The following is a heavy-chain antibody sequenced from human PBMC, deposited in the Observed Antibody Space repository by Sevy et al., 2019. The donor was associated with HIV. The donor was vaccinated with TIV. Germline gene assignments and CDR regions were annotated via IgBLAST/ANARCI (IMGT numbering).Heavy chain of an antibody. J-gene: IGHJ6*03. V-gene: IGHV4-61*02. Sequence: SETLSLTCTVSGGSISSGSYYWSWIRQPAGKGLEWIGRIYTSGSTNYNPSLKSRVTISVDTSKNQFSLKLSSVTAADTAVYYCAREGQQLVHRSSYYYYYMDVWGKRTTVTVSS. CDR3: AREGQQLVHRSSYYYYYMDV. CDR1: GGSISSGSYY. CDR2: IYTSGST. D-gene: IGHD6-13*01.